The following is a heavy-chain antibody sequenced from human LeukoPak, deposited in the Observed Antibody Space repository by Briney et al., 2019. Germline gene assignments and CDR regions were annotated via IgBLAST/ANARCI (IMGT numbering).Heavy chain of an antibody. D-gene: IGHD7-27*01. J-gene: IGHJ4*02. CDR3: ARLTGAADREDY. CDR2: INPNSGGT. Sequence: ASVKVSCKASGYTFTGYYMHWVRQAPGQGLEWMGWINPNSGGTNYAQKFQGRVTMTRDTSISTDYMELSRLRSDDTAVYYCARLTGAADREDYWGQGTLVTVSS. V-gene: IGHV1-2*02. CDR1: GYTFTGYY.